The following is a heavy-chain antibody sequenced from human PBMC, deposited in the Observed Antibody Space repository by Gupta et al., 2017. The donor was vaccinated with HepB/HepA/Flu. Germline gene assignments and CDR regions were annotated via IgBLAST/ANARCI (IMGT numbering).Heavy chain of an antibody. CDR1: GFPFSSYA. CDR3: ARDYYIGAGGSPYYGVDV. V-gene: IGHV3-30-3*01. J-gene: IGHJ6*02. Sequence: QVQLVESGGGVVQPGRSLRLSCAASGFPFSSYAMHWVRQAPGKGLEWVAVISYDGSNKYYADSVKGRFSVSRDNSKNTLYLQMNSLRVEDTAVYYCARDYYIGAGGSPYYGVDVWGQGTTVSVSS. CDR2: ISYDGSNK. D-gene: IGHD6-13*01.